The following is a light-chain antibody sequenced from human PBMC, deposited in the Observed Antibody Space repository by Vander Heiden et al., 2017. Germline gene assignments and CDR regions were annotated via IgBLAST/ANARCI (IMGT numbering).Light chain of an antibody. CDR2: LGS. Sequence: DIVMTQSPLSLPVTPGEPASIPCRSSQSLLHSNGYNDLDWYLQKPGQSPQLLIYLGSNRASGVPDRFSGSGSGTDFTLKISRVEAEDVGVYYGRQALQTPWTFGQGTKVEIK. CDR1: QSLLHSNGYND. V-gene: IGKV2-28*01. CDR3: RQALQTPWT. J-gene: IGKJ1*01.